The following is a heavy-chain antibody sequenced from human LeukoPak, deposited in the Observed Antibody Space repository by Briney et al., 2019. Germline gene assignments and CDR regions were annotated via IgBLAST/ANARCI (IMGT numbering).Heavy chain of an antibody. CDR1: GFTFSNHG. J-gene: IGHJ5*02. Sequence: GGSLRLSCAASGFTFSNHGMNWVRQAPGKGLEWVSGISPSGDVTYYADSVKGRFTISRDNAKNTLNLQMNSLRAEDTAVYYCARDLGQYYDTSDNWFDPWGQGTLVTVSS. CDR2: ISPSGDVT. V-gene: IGHV3-23*01. CDR3: ARDLGQYYDTSDNWFDP. D-gene: IGHD3-22*01.